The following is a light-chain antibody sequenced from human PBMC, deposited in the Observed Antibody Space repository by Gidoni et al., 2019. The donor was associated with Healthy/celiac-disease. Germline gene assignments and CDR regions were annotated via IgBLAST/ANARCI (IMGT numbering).Light chain of an antibody. J-gene: IGKJ1*01. CDR3: QQYDNLPWT. Sequence: DIQMTQSPSSLSASVGDRFTITCQASQDISNYLNWYQQKPGKAPKLLIYDASNLETGVPSRFSGRGSGTDFTFTISSLQPEDIATYYCQQYDNLPWTFGQGTKVEIK. CDR1: QDISNY. V-gene: IGKV1-33*01. CDR2: DAS.